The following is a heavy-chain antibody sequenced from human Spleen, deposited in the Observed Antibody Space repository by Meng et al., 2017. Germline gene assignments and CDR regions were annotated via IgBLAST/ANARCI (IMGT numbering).Heavy chain of an antibody. J-gene: IGHJ5*02. CDR3: KTYSSGGGGLGS. CDR2: IYHGGGT. D-gene: IGHD2-15*01. V-gene: IGHV4-30-4*01. CDR1: GDSISSDYF. Sequence: QVQLQESGPGLVKPSQTLSLTCTVSGDSISSDYFWSWIRQPPGKGLEWLGYIYHGGGTHYNPPLRGRVTISRDTAKNHFSLKLGSGTAADTAGFYCKTYSSGGGGLGSWGQGTLVTVSS.